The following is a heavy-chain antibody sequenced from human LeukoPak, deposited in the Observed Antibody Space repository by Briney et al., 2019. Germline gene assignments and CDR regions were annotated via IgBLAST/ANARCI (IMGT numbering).Heavy chain of an antibody. V-gene: IGHV1-2*02. Sequence: ASVKVSCKASGYTFTGYYMHWVRQAPGQGLEWMGWINPNSGSTNYAQKFQGRVTMTRDTSLTTAYMELSGLTSDDTAVYYCARKSVSGQFDYWGQGTLVTVSS. J-gene: IGHJ4*02. CDR2: INPNSGST. CDR3: ARKSVSGQFDY. CDR1: GYTFTGYY. D-gene: IGHD5/OR15-5a*01.